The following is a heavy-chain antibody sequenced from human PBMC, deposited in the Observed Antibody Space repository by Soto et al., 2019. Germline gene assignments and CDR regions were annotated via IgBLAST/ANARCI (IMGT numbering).Heavy chain of an antibody. V-gene: IGHV4-59*08. Sequence: PSETLSLTCTVSGGSISNFYWSWIRQPPGKGLEWIGYIYYSGSTNYNPSLKSRITISVDTSKNQFSLKLSSVTAADTAVYYCARHPYSSRWYWFDPSGQRTPVIVSS. CDR2: IYYSGST. CDR1: GGSISNFY. CDR3: ARHPYSSRWYWFDP. D-gene: IGHD6-13*01. J-gene: IGHJ5*02.